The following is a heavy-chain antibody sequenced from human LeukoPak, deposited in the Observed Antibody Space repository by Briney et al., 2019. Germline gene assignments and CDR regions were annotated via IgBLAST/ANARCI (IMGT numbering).Heavy chain of an antibody. J-gene: IGHJ4*02. V-gene: IGHV3-30*02. D-gene: IGHD1-26*01. Sequence: GGSLRLSCAASGFTFSSYGMHWVRQAPGKGLEWVAFIRYGGSNKYYGDSVKGRFTISRDNSKNTLYLQMNSLRAEDTAVYYCAKSLRMFWGSYYEWGQGTLVTVSS. CDR1: GFTFSSYG. CDR3: AKSLRMFWGSYYE. CDR2: IRYGGSNK.